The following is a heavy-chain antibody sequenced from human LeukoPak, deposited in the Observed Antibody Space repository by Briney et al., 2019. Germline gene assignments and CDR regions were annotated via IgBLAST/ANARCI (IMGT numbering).Heavy chain of an antibody. CDR1: GYTFTTSG. J-gene: IGHJ4*02. V-gene: IGHV1-18*01. CDR3: ARGLGATTFADFDY. D-gene: IGHD1-26*01. Sequence: ASVKVSCKASGYTFTTSGISWVRQAPGQGLEWMGWISPYNGNTNYAQKVQGRVTMTTDTSTSTAHMELRTLRSDDTAVYYCARGLGATTFADFDYWGQGTLVTVSA. CDR2: ISPYNGNT.